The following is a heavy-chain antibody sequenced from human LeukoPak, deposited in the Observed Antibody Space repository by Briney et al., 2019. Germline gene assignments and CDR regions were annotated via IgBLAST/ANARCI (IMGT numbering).Heavy chain of an antibody. J-gene: IGHJ4*02. CDR3: ARDSPHSSSTLAPFDY. D-gene: IGHD6-6*01. Sequence: PSETLSLTCTVSGGSISSSSYYWGWIRQPPGKGLEWIGSIYYSGTTYYNPSLKSRVTISVDTSKNQFSLKLSSVTAADTAVYYCARDSPHSSSTLAPFDYWGQGTLVTVSS. V-gene: IGHV4-39*02. CDR1: GGSISSSSYY. CDR2: IYYSGTT.